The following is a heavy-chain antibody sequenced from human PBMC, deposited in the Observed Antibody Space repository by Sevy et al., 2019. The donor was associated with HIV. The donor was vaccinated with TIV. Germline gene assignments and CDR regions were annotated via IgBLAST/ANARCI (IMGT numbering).Heavy chain of an antibody. CDR2: IIPIFGTA. Sequence: ASVKVSCKASGGTFSSYAISWVRQAPGQGLEWMGGIIPIFGTANYAQKFQGRVTITADESTGTAYMELSSLRSEDTAVYYCARETPPDQLLVYCSGGSCPWFDPWGQGTLVTVSS. D-gene: IGHD2-15*01. CDR3: ARETPPDQLLVYCSGGSCPWFDP. V-gene: IGHV1-69*01. CDR1: GGTFSSYA. J-gene: IGHJ5*02.